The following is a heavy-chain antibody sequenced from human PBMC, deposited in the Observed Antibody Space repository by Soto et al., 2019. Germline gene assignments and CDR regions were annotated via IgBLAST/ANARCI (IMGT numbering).Heavy chain of an antibody. CDR3: ARDFIVGAPDYFDY. J-gene: IGHJ4*02. Sequence: PGGSLRLSCVASGFRLSDYPVHWVRQAPGKGLEWVAVISYDGRVKYYVDSVKGRFTISRDDSKNTLYLQMNSLRVDDTAVYYCARDFIVGAPDYFDYWGQGTLVTVSS. CDR1: GFRLSDYP. D-gene: IGHD1-26*01. CDR2: ISYDGRVK. V-gene: IGHV3-30*04.